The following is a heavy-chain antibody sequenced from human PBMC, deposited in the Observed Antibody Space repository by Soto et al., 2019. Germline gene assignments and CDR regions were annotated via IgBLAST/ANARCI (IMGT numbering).Heavy chain of an antibody. CDR3: ARGGSLYWYFDL. J-gene: IGHJ2*01. CDR2: INAGNGNT. D-gene: IGHD1-26*01. V-gene: IGHV1-3*01. Sequence: QVQLVQSGAEVKKPGASVKDSCKASGYTFTSYAMHWVRQAPGQRLEGMGWINAGNGNTKYSQNFQGRVTMTRDTSASTAYMELSSLRSEDTAVYYCARGGSLYWYFDLWGRGTLVTVSS. CDR1: GYTFTSYA.